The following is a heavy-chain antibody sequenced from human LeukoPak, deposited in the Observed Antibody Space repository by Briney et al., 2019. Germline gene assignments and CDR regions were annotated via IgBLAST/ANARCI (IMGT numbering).Heavy chain of an antibody. D-gene: IGHD1-26*01. CDR3: ARGKSGGSHIDY. CDR2: IYDSGTT. V-gene: IGHV4-38-2*01. CDR1: GLTFSTYA. J-gene: IGHJ4*02. Sequence: GSLRLSCVVSGLTFSTYAMSWIRQPPGKGLEWIGSIYDSGTTYYNPSLKSRVTISVDTSKNQFSLRLNSVAAADTAVYYCARGKSGGSHIDYWGQGTLVTVSS.